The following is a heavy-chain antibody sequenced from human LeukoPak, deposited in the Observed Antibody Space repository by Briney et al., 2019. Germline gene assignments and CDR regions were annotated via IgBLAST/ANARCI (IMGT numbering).Heavy chain of an antibody. CDR2: ISSSSSTI. J-gene: IGHJ4*02. D-gene: IGHD3-22*01. Sequence: PGGSLRLSCAASGFTFSSYEMNWVRQAPGKGLEWVSYISSSSSTIYYADSVKGRFTISRDNAKNSLYLQMNSLRAEDTAVYYCARDPDYYDSSGYASYFDYWGQGTLVTVSS. CDR1: GFTFSSYE. CDR3: ARDPDYYDSSGYASYFDY. V-gene: IGHV3-48*03.